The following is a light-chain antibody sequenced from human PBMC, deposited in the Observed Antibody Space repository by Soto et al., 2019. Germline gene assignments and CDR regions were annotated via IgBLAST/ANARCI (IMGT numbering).Light chain of an antibody. V-gene: IGKV3-20*01. J-gene: IGKJ5*01. CDR1: QSVKSSY. CDR3: QQYGSSIT. CDR2: GTS. Sequence: IVFAQSPCALSVAPGERGTRGWQASQSVKSSYLAWYQHKPGQAPRLLIYGTSSRATGIPDRFSGSGSGTCFTLTISRQEPEDFAVYYCQQYGSSITFGQGTRLEIK.